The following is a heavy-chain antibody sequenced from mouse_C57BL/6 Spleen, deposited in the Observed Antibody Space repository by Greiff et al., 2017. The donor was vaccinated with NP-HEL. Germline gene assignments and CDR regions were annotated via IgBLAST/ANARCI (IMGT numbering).Heavy chain of an antibody. Sequence: QVQLQQPGAELVKPGASVKLSCKASGYTFTSYWMHWVKQRPGQGLEWIGMIHPNSGSTNYNEKFKSKATLTVDKSSSTAYMQLSSLTSEDSAVYYCARLPYGSSYYWYFDVWGTGTTVTVSS. CDR2: IHPNSGST. CDR3: ARLPYGSSYYWYFDV. D-gene: IGHD1-1*01. J-gene: IGHJ1*03. V-gene: IGHV1-64*01. CDR1: GYTFTSYW.